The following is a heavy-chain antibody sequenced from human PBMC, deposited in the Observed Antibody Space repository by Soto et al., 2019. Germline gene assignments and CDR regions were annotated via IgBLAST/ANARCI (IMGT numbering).Heavy chain of an antibody. Sequence: EVQLLESGGGLVQPGGSLRLSCAASGFTFSSYAMSWVRQAPGKGLEWVSAISGSGGSTYYADSVKGRFTISRDNSKNTLYQQMNSLRAEDTAVYYCAKGGNKVIAVAVDYWGQGTLVTVSS. CDR3: AKGGNKVIAVAVDY. J-gene: IGHJ4*02. CDR1: GFTFSSYA. D-gene: IGHD6-19*01. CDR2: ISGSGGST. V-gene: IGHV3-23*01.